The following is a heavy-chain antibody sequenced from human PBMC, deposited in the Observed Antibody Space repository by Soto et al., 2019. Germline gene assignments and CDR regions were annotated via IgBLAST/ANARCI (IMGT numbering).Heavy chain of an antibody. Sequence: SETLSLTCTVSGGTISSYYWSWIRQPPGKGLEWIGYIYYSGSTNYNPSLKSRVTISVDTSKNQFSLKLSSVTAADTAVYYCARGPGLVKTPIDYWGQGTLVTSPQ. V-gene: IGHV4-59*01. CDR3: ARGPGLVKTPIDY. CDR1: GGTISSYY. D-gene: IGHD3-9*01. J-gene: IGHJ4*02. CDR2: IYYSGST.